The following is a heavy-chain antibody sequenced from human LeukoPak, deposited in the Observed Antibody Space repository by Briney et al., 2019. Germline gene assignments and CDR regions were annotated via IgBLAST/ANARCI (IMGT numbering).Heavy chain of an antibody. V-gene: IGHV3-30*04. D-gene: IGHD3-22*01. CDR3: ARDDSSGYTMRQGFDY. CDR1: GFTFSSYA. J-gene: IGHJ4*02. Sequence: PGGSLRLSCAASGFTFSSYAMHWVRQAPGKGLEWVAVISYDGSNKYYADSVKGRFTISRANSKNTLYLQMNSLRAEDTAVYYCARDDSSGYTMRQGFDYWGQGTLVTVSS. CDR2: ISYDGSNK.